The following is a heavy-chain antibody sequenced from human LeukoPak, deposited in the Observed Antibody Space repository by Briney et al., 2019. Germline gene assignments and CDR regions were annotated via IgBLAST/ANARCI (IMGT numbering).Heavy chain of an antibody. CDR2: IRSKANSYAT. V-gene: IGHV3-73*01. J-gene: IGHJ4*02. D-gene: IGHD3-22*01. Sequence: GGSLRLSCAASGFTFSSYAMSWVRQASGKGLEWVGRIRSKANSYATAYAASVKGRFTISRDDSKNTAYLQMNSLKTEDTAVYYCSGYYDSSGYFLWGQGTLVTVSS. CDR1: GFTFSSYA. CDR3: SGYYDSSGYFL.